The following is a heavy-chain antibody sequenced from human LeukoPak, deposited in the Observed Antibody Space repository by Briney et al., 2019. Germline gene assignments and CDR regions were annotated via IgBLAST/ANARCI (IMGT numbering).Heavy chain of an antibody. Sequence: ASVKVSCKASGYTFAGYYIHWVRQTPGQGLEWMGWINPNSGGTNYAQKFQGRVTMTRDTSISTAYMELSMLRSDDTAVYYCARGLFGYCSGGSCPYYYYYMDVWGKGTTVTISS. V-gene: IGHV1-2*02. CDR1: GYTFAGYY. J-gene: IGHJ6*03. CDR2: INPNSGGT. D-gene: IGHD2-15*01. CDR3: ARGLFGYCSGGSCPYYYYYMDV.